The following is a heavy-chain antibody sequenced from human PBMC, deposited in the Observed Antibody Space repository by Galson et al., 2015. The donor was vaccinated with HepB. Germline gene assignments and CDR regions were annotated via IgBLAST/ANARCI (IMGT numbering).Heavy chain of an antibody. Sequence: LSLTCTVSGVSINSGGYHWNWTRQHPGIGLEWLGYRSSTRSNSNPSLSGRLTISLDTSKKQFSLKLSSVTAADTAVYYCALSPTYGSGNFGWFAPWGQGSLVTVSS. CDR1: GVSINSGGYH. CDR2: RSSTRS. J-gene: IGHJ5*02. D-gene: IGHD3-10*01. V-gene: IGHV4-31*03. CDR3: ALSPTYGSGNFGWFAP.